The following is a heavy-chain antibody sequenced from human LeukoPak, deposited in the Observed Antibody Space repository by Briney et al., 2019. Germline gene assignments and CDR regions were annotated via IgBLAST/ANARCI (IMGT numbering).Heavy chain of an antibody. J-gene: IGHJ5*02. CDR1: GGSFSGYY. CDR3: ARALSWFDP. CDR2: INHSGST. D-gene: IGHD3-16*01. Sequence: PSETLSLTCAVYGGSFSGYYGSWIRQPPGKGLEWIGEINHSGSTNYNPSLKSRVTISVDRSKNQFSLKLSSVTAADTAVYYCARALSWFDPWGQGTLVTVSS. V-gene: IGHV4-34*01.